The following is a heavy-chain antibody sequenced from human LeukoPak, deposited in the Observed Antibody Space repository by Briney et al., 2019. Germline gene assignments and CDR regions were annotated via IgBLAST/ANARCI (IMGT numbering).Heavy chain of an antibody. CDR2: ISAYNGNT. D-gene: IGHD6-13*01. CDR3: ARDMGSSWPKTDY. V-gene: IGHV1-18*01. CDR1: GYIFTDYS. Sequence: ASVKLSCKTSGYIFTDYSLNWVRQAPGQGLEWMGWISAYNGNTNYAQKLQGRVTMTTDTSTSTAYMELRSLRSDDTAVYYCARDMGSSWPKTDYWGQGTLVTVSS. J-gene: IGHJ4*02.